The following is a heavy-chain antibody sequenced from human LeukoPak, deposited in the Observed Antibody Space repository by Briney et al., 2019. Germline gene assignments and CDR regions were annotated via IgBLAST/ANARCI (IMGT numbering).Heavy chain of an antibody. J-gene: IGHJ4*02. Sequence: GSLRLSCAASGFTFSSYSMNWVRQAPGKGLEWIGTISHSGSAYYNPSLKSRVTISVDTSKNQLSLNLTSVSATDTAVYYCAGGGDKLERYVYWGQGTLVTVSS. D-gene: IGHD1-1*01. CDR3: AGGGDKLERYVY. CDR1: GFTFSSYS. V-gene: IGHV4-38-2*01. CDR2: ISHSGSA.